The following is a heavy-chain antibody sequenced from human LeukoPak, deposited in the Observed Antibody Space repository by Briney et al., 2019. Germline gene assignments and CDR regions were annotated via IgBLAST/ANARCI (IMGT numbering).Heavy chain of an antibody. Sequence: PGGSLRLSCAAPGFTFSSYAMSWVRQAPGKGLDWVSAISGSGGSTYYADSVKGRFTISRDNSKNTLYLQMNSLRAEDTAVYYCAIPPYSSGWYYFDYWGQGTLVTVSS. CDR2: ISGSGGST. V-gene: IGHV3-23*01. CDR1: GFTFSSYA. D-gene: IGHD6-19*01. J-gene: IGHJ4*02. CDR3: AIPPYSSGWYYFDY.